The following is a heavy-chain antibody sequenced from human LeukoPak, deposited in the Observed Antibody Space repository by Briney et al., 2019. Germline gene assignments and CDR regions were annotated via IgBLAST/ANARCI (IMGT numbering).Heavy chain of an antibody. V-gene: IGHV4-59*11. Sequence: SETLSLTCTVSGGSISSHYWSWIRQPPGKGLEWIGYIYYSGSTNYNPSLKSRVTISVDTSKNQFSLKLSSVTAADTAVYYCARVAYCGGDCYSRFDPWGQGTLVTVSS. CDR3: ARVAYCGGDCYSRFDP. CDR1: GGSISSHY. D-gene: IGHD2-21*02. CDR2: IYYSGST. J-gene: IGHJ5*02.